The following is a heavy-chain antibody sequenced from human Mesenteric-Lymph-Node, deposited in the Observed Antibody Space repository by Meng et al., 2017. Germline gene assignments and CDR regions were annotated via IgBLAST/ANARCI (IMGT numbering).Heavy chain of an antibody. CDR1: GFTFSSYW. Sequence: GESLKISCAASGFTFSSYWMHWVRQAPGKGLVLVSRINSDGNSTSYAASVKGRFTISRDNAKNTLYLQMNSLRAEDTAVYYCAKDIDSSLGYWGQGTLVTVSS. D-gene: IGHD5-18*01. J-gene: IGHJ4*02. CDR2: INSDGNST. CDR3: AKDIDSSLGY. V-gene: IGHV3-74*01.